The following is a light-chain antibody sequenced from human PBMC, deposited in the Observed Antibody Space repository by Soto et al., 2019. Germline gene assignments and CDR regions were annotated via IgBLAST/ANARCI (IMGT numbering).Light chain of an antibody. CDR2: DTT. J-gene: IGLJ2*01. CDR1: TGAVTSGHY. Sequence: QAVVTQEPSLTVSPGGTVTLTCGPSTGAVTSGHYPYWFQQKPGQAPRTLIYDTTNKHSWTPARFSGSLLGGKAALTLSGAQPEDEADYYCLLFYTDIRVFGGGTKLTVL. V-gene: IGLV7-46*01. CDR3: LLFYTDIRV.